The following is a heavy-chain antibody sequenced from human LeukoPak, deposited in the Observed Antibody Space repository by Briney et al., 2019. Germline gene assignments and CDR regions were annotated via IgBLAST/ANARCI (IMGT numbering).Heavy chain of an antibody. CDR2: ISSSDSTI. CDR1: GFTFSSYE. CDR3: ARRYSSRWAFDY. V-gene: IGHV3-48*03. D-gene: IGHD6-13*01. Sequence: GGSLRLSCAASGFTFSSYEMNWVRQAPGKGLEWGSYISSSDSTIYYADSGKGRFTISRDNAKNSLYLQMNSLRAEDTAVYYCARRYSSRWAFDYWGQGTLVTVSS. J-gene: IGHJ4*02.